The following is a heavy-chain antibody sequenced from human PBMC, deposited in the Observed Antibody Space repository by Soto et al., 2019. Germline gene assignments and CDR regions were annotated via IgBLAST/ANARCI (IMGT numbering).Heavy chain of an antibody. CDR1: GFTFSSYR. D-gene: IGHD5-12*01. Sequence: QVQLVESGGAVVQPGTSLRLSCTASGFTFSSYRMHWVRQAPGKGLEWVAIIWYDRSHKFYVGSVKGRFAVSRDNSKNTVYLQMNSLTGEDTAVYYCARPRYSGDDPDALEIWGRGTLVTISS. V-gene: IGHV3-33*01. CDR3: ARPRYSGDDPDALEI. CDR2: IWYDRSHK. J-gene: IGHJ3*02.